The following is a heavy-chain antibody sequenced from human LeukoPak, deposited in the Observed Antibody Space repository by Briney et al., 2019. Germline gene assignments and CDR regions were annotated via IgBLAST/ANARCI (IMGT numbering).Heavy chain of an antibody. J-gene: IGHJ4*02. D-gene: IGHD2-15*01. V-gene: IGHV3-21*01. Sequence: SGGSLRLSCAASGFTFSSYNMNWVRQAPGKGLEWVSSITSSSSYIYYTDSVKGRLTISRDNAKNSLYLLMNSLRVEDTAVYYCARRSCSGGSCYPDYWGQGTLVTVSS. CDR3: ARRSCSGGSCYPDY. CDR1: GFTFSSYN. CDR2: ITSSSSYI.